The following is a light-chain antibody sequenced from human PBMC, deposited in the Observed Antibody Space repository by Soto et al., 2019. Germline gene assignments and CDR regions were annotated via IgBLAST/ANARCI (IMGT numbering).Light chain of an antibody. J-gene: IGKJ4*01. CDR2: GAS. CDR3: QQSGRS. V-gene: IGKV3-20*01. Sequence: GLTQAPGTLSLSPGERATLSCRTSQSISSSYLAWYQQKPGQAPRLLIYGASTRVTGIPDRFSGSGSGTDFTLTISRLEPEDFAVYYCQQSGRSFGGGTKV. CDR1: QSISSSY.